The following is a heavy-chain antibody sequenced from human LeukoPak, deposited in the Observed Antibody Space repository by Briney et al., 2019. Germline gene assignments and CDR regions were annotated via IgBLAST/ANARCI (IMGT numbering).Heavy chain of an antibody. V-gene: IGHV3-30*18. Sequence: GGSLRLSCAASGFTFSSYVMHWVRQAPGKGLEWVAVISYDGSNKYYADSVKGRFTISRDNSKNTLYLQMNSLRAEDTAVYYCAKDGGDTAVAEFDYWGQGTLVTVSS. CDR2: ISYDGSNK. CDR3: AKDGGDTAVAEFDY. D-gene: IGHD5-18*01. J-gene: IGHJ4*02. CDR1: GFTFSSYV.